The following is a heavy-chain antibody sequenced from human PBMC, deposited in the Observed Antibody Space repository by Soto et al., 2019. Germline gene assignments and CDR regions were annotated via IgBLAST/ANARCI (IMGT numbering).Heavy chain of an antibody. V-gene: IGHV3-33*01. CDR3: ARDPYAVAGTFRYDY. Sequence: GGSLRLSCAASGFTFSSYGMHWVRQAPGKGLEWVAVIWYDGSNKYYADSVKGRFTISRDNSKNTLYLQMNSLRAEDTAVYYCARDPYAVAGTFRYDYWGQGTLVTVSS. D-gene: IGHD6-19*01. CDR1: GFTFSSYG. CDR2: IWYDGSNK. J-gene: IGHJ4*02.